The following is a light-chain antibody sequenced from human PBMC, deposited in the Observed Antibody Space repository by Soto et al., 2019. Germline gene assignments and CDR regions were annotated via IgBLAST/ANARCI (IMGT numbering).Light chain of an antibody. CDR1: QSVSSSY. Sequence: EIVLTQSPGTLSLSPGERATLSCRASQSVSSSYLAWYQQKPGQAPRLLIYGASSRATDIPDRFSGSGSGTDFTLTISRLVPEDFAVYYCRQYGSSPTFGQGTKVEIK. V-gene: IGKV3-20*01. CDR2: GAS. CDR3: RQYGSSPT. J-gene: IGKJ1*01.